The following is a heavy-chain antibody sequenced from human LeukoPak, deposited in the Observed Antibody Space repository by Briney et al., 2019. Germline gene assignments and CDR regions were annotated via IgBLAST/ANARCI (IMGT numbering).Heavy chain of an antibody. CDR3: ARIVAGYDILTGYYPYYFDY. V-gene: IGHV4-61*02. Sequence: SETLSLTCTVSGGSISSGSYYWSWIRQPAGKGLEWIGRIYTSGSTNYNPSLKSRVTISVDTSKDQFSLKLSSVTAADTAVYYCARIVAGYDILTGYYPYYFDYWGQGTLVTVSS. CDR1: GGSISSGSYY. CDR2: IYTSGST. J-gene: IGHJ4*02. D-gene: IGHD3-9*01.